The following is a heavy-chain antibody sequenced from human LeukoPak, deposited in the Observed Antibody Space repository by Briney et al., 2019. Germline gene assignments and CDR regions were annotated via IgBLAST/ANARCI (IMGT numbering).Heavy chain of an antibody. CDR3: ARDPIATSFDY. CDR2: ISGSSSTI. J-gene: IGHJ4*02. V-gene: IGHV3-48*01. Sequence: GGSLRLSCAASGFTFSSYSMNWVRQAPGKGQEGVSYISGSSSTIYYASSVKGRFTISRDNAKNSLYLQMNSLRAEDTAVYFCARDPIATSFDYWGQGTLVTVSS. CDR1: GFTFSSYS. D-gene: IGHD6-13*01.